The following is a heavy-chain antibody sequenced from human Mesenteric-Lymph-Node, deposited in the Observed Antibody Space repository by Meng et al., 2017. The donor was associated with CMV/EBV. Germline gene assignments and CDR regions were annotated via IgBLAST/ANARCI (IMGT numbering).Heavy chain of an antibody. CDR2: MDSSGNT. D-gene: IGHD3-16*01. CDR1: GGTMRIYH. V-gene: IGHV4-59*01. J-gene: IGHJ5*02. Sequence: SETLSLTCTVSGGTMRIYHWAWIRQSPGKGLEWIGEMDSSGNTKYTASLQSRVTISAETSKNQFSLKLTSVTTADTAVYWCARVFRGDPDWFDTWDQGTLVTVSS. CDR3: ARVFRGDPDWFDT.